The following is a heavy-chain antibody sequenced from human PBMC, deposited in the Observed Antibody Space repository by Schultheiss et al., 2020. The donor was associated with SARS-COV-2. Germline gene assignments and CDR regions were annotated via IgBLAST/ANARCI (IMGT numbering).Heavy chain of an antibody. CDR2: ISSSSSTI. CDR1: GFTFSSYS. CDR3: ARSVTSKWFDP. J-gene: IGHJ5*02. Sequence: GESLKISCAASGFTFSSYSMNWVRQAPGKGLEWVSYISSSSSTIYYADSVKGRFTISRDNAKNSLYLQMNSLRAEDTAVYYCARSVTSKWFDPWGQGTLVTVSS. V-gene: IGHV3-48*01. D-gene: IGHD5-18*01.